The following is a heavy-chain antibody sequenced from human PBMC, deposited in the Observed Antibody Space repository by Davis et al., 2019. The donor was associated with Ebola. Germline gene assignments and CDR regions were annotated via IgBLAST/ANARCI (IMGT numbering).Heavy chain of an antibody. CDR2: LGLSADT. CDR1: GFVFSNYV. J-gene: IGHJ4*02. Sequence: GESLKISCAASGFVFSNYVMSWVRRAPGKGLEWVSTLGLSADTYYADSVKGRFTISRDNSKNTLYLQMNSLRAEDTAVYYCATTPQYSSGQNKPFDYWGQGTLVTVSS. CDR3: ATTPQYSSGQNKPFDY. V-gene: IGHV3-23*01. D-gene: IGHD6-19*01.